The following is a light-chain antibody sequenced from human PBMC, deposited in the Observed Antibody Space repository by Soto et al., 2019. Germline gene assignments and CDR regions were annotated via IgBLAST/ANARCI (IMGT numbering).Light chain of an antibody. J-gene: IGKJ5*01. CDR3: QQFKSYPIT. Sequence: DIQMTQSPYSLSASVGDRVTITCRASQSISSYLNWYQQKPGKAPKLLIYAASTLQNGVPSTFSGSGSGTEFTLTISSLQPEDFGTYYCQQFKSYPITFGQGTRLEIK. V-gene: IGKV1-9*01. CDR2: AAS. CDR1: QSISSY.